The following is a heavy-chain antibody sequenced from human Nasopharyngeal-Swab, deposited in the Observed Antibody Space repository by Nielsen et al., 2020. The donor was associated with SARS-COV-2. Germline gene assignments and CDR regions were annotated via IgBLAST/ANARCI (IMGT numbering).Heavy chain of an antibody. Sequence: GGSLRLSCAASGFTFSSYSMNWVRQAPGKGLEWVSSISSSSYIYYADSVKGRFTISRDNAKNSLYLQMNSLRAEDTAVYYCARDGGKGLDYYYYYGMDVWGQGTTVTVSS. D-gene: IGHD3-16*01. CDR1: GFTFSSYS. V-gene: IGHV3-21*01. J-gene: IGHJ6*02. CDR3: ARDGGKGLDYYYYYGMDV. CDR2: ISSSSYI.